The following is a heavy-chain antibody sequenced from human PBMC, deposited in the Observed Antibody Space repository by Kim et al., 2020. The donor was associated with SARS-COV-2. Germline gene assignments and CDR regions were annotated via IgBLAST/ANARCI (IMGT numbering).Heavy chain of an antibody. V-gene: IGHV5-51*01. CDR1: GYSFTSYW. J-gene: IGHJ4*02. CDR2: IYPGDSDT. Sequence: GESLKISCKGSGYSFTSYWIGWVRQMPGKGLEWMGIIYPGDSDTRYSPSFQGQVTISADKSISTAYLQWSSLKASDTAMYYCARVHDNIVVVVAATPVGIDYWGQGTLVTVSS. CDR3: ARVHDNIVVVVAATPVGIDY. D-gene: IGHD2-15*01.